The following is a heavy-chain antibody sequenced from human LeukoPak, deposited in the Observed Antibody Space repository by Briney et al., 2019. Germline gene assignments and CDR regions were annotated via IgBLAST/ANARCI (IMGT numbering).Heavy chain of an antibody. CDR1: GGSISSYY. CDR3: ARIVPAAQGIYYYYYYMDV. CDR2: IYTSGST. Sequence: PSETLSLTCTVSGGSISSYYWSWIRQPAGKGLEWSGRIYTSGSTNYNPSLKSRVTMSVDTSKNQFSLKLSSVTAADTAVYYCARIVPAAQGIYYYYYYMDVWGKGTTVTVSS. J-gene: IGHJ6*03. V-gene: IGHV4-4*07. D-gene: IGHD2-2*01.